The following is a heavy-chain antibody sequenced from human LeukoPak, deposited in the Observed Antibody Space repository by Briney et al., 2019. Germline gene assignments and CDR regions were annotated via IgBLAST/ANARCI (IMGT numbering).Heavy chain of an antibody. CDR1: GFTISNHY. CDR2: IKQDGSDR. CDR3: ARESVVSGMIYDACDI. Sequence: GGSLRLSCAASGFTISNHYMTWVRQAPGKGLEWVANIKQDGSDRYYVDSVKGRFTISRDNARNSLYLQMNSLRAEDTAVYYCARESVVSGMIYDACDIWGQGTMVIVSS. D-gene: IGHD2-21*01. V-gene: IGHV3-7*01. J-gene: IGHJ3*02.